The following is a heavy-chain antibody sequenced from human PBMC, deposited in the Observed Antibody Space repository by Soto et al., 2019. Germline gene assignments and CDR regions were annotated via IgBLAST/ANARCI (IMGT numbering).Heavy chain of an antibody. CDR3: AHASQVTTGGDY. CDR2: IYWDDDK. V-gene: IGHV2-5*02. Sequence: QITLKESGPTLVKPTQTLTLTCTFSGFSLSTTGVGVGWIRQPPGKALEWLALIYWDDDKRYSPSLKSRLTISQDTSKNQVVLTTTNMDPRDTATYSFAHASQVTTGGDYWGQGTLGTVSS. D-gene: IGHD4-17*01. CDR1: GFSLSTTGVG. J-gene: IGHJ4*02.